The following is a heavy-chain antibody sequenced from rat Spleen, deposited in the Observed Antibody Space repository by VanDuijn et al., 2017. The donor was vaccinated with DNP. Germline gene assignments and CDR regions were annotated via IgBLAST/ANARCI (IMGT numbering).Heavy chain of an antibody. D-gene: IGHD1-10*01. J-gene: IGHJ2*01. V-gene: IGHV5S10*01. CDR2: IIYDGSRT. CDR3: VTHPNNWGAFDY. Sequence: EVQLVESGGGLVQPGRSIKLSCATSGFTFSNYYMAWVRQAPAKGLEWVATIIYDGSRTYYRDSVKGRFTISRDNAKSTLYLQMDSLRSEDTATYYCVTHPNNWGAFDYWGQGVMVTVSS. CDR1: GFTFSNYY.